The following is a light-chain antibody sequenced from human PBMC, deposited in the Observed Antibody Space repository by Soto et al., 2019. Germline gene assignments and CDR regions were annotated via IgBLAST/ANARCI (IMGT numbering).Light chain of an antibody. CDR3: QQYDKWWT. V-gene: IGKV3-15*01. Sequence: VMTQSPATLSVYPGERDILSCRASRTVIRNNLAWHQQKPGQAPRVLIYAASTRATGIPDRFSGSGSGTEFTLTISSLHSEDFGVYYCQQYDKWWTFGQRTKVDIK. J-gene: IGKJ1*01. CDR1: RTVIRNN. CDR2: AAS.